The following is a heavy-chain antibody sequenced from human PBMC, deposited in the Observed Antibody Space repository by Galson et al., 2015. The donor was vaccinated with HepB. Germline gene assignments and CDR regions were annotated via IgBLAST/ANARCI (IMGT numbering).Heavy chain of an antibody. D-gene: IGHD1-7*01. Sequence: SLRLSCAASGFTFTSYAMSWVRQAPGKGLEWVSYISSSSSTIYYADSVKGRFTISRDNAKNSLYLQMNSLRDEDTAVYYCARDSLSLVQLRETKFDYWGQGTLVTVSS. J-gene: IGHJ4*02. CDR2: ISSSSSTI. CDR3: ARDSLSLVQLRETKFDY. V-gene: IGHV3-48*02. CDR1: GFTFTSYA.